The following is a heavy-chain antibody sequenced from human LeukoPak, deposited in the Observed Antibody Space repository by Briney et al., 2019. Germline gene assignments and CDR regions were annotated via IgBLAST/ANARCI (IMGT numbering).Heavy chain of an antibody. CDR2: ISSSSSYI. D-gene: IGHD3-10*01. CDR3: ARGSPDYYYMDV. Sequence: GGSLRLSGAASGFTFSSYSMNWVRKAPGKGLEWVSSISSSSSYIYYADSVKGRFTISRDNAKNSLYLQMNSLRAEDTAVYYCARGSPDYYYMDVWGKGTTVTVSS. J-gene: IGHJ6*03. V-gene: IGHV3-21*01. CDR1: GFTFSSYS.